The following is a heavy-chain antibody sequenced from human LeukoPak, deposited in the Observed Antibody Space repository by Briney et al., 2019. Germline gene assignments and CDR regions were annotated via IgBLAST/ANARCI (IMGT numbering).Heavy chain of an antibody. D-gene: IGHD6-19*01. Sequence: GGSLRLSCAASGFTFSSYSMNWVRQAPGKGLEWVSSISSSSSYIYYADSVKGRFTISRDNAKNSLYLQMNSLRAEDTAVYYCAKYGIEVAGKALPDWWGQGTLVTVSS. CDR2: ISSSSSYI. V-gene: IGHV3-21*04. CDR3: AKYGIEVAGKALPDW. CDR1: GFTFSSYS. J-gene: IGHJ4*02.